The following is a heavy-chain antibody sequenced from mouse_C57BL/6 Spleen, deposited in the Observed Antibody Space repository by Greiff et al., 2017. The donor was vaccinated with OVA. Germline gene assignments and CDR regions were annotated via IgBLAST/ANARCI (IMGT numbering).Heavy chain of an antibody. CDR1: GFTFSDYG. J-gene: IGHJ3*01. V-gene: IGHV5-17*01. D-gene: IGHD2-4*01. CDR3: ARRDYDYADVFAC. CDR2: ISSGSSTI. Sequence: EVKLVESGGGLVKPGGSLKLSCAASGFTFSDYGMHWVRQAPEKGLEWVAYISSGSSTIYYADTVKGRFTISRDNAKNTLFLQMTSLRSEDTAMYYCARRDYDYADVFACWGQGTLVTVSA.